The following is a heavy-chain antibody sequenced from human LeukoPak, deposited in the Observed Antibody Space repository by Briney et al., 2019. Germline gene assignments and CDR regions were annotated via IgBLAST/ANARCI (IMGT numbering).Heavy chain of an antibody. D-gene: IGHD1-26*01. CDR3: ARVLPPFDP. CDR1: GFTFDDYA. Sequence: GGSLRLSCAASGFTFDDYAMHWVRQAPGKGLEWVSGISWNSGSIGYADSVKGRFTISRDNAKNSLYLQMNSLRAEDMALYYCARVLPPFDPWGQGTLVTVSS. J-gene: IGHJ5*02. V-gene: IGHV3-9*03. CDR2: ISWNSGSI.